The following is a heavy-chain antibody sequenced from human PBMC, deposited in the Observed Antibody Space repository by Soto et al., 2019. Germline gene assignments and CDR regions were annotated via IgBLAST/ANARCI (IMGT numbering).Heavy chain of an antibody. J-gene: IGHJ6*02. V-gene: IGHV4-39*01. Sequence: KSSETLSLTSTVSGGAINSTVYYWGWSRHPPGDGLEWIGSSNFGGPTYYSPSLQSPATISLDPAKNHFSINLRSVTAADTAVYYCATHGAYSTSVYYYYGMDVWGQGTTVTVSS. CDR3: ATHGAYSTSVYYYYGMDV. CDR1: GGAINSTVYY. CDR2: SNFGGPT. D-gene: IGHD6-13*01.